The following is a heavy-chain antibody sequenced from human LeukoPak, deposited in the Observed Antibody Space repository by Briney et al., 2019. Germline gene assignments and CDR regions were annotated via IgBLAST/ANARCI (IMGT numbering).Heavy chain of an antibody. J-gene: IGHJ4*02. Sequence: SETLSLTCTVSGGSISSGDYYWSWLRQPPGKGLEGIGYINYSGSTYYNPSLKSRVTISVDTSKNQFSLKLSSVTAADTAVYYCARERIAELVDYWGQGTLVTVSS. CDR2: INYSGST. CDR1: GGSISSGDYY. D-gene: IGHD6-13*01. V-gene: IGHV4-30-4*01. CDR3: ARERIAELVDY.